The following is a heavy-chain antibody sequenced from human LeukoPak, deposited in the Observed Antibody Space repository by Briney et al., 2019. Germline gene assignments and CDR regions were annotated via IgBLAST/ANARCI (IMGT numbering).Heavy chain of an antibody. V-gene: IGHV4-39*01. CDR1: GGSISSSSYY. D-gene: IGHD3-10*01. J-gene: IGHJ5*02. CDR2: IYYSGST. CDR3: ARSPNYYGSGSYLP. Sequence: TSETLSLTCTVSGGSISSSSYYWGWIRQPPGKGLEWIGSIYYSGSTYYNPSLKSRVAISVDTSKNQFSLKLSSVTAADTAVYYCARSPNYYGSGSYLPWGQGTLVTVSS.